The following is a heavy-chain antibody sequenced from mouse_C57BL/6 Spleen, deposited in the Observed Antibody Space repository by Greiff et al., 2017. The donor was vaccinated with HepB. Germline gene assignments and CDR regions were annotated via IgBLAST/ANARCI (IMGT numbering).Heavy chain of an antibody. D-gene: IGHD1-1*01. CDR1: GYAFSSSW. J-gene: IGHJ4*01. CDR3: ARDYYGSSYRNYYAMDY. V-gene: IGHV1-82*01. Sequence: QVQLQQSGPELVKPGASVKISCKASGYAFSSSWMNWVKQRPGKGLEWIGRIYPGDGDTNYNGKFKGKATLTADKSSSTAYMQLSSLTSEDSAVYFCARDYYGSSYRNYYAMDYWGQGTSVTVSS. CDR2: IYPGDGDT.